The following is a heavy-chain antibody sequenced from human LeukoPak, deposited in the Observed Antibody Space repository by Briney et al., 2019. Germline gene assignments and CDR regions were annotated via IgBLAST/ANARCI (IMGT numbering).Heavy chain of an antibody. D-gene: IGHD5-24*01. CDR3: ARRVSDGFLFGY. CDR2: ISSSSSYI. CDR1: GFTFSSYS. J-gene: IGHJ4*02. V-gene: IGHV3-21*01. Sequence: GGSLRLSCAASGFTFSSYSMNWVRQAPGKGLEWVSSISSSSSYIYYADSVKGRFTISRDNAKNSLYLQMNSLRAEDTAVYYCARRVSDGFLFGYWGQGTLVTVSS.